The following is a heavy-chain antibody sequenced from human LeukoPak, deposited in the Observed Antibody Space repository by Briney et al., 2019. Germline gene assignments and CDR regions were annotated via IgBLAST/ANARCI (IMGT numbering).Heavy chain of an antibody. V-gene: IGHV4-34*01. CDR1: GGSFSGYY. CDR3: ARRRWFGELLS. D-gene: IGHD3-10*01. J-gene: IGHJ4*02. Sequence: PSETLSLTCAVYGGSFSGYYWSWLRQPPGKGLEWIGEINHSGSTNYNPSLKSRVTISVDTSKNQFSLKLSSVTAADTAVYYCARRRWFGELLSWGQGTLVTVSS. CDR2: INHSGST.